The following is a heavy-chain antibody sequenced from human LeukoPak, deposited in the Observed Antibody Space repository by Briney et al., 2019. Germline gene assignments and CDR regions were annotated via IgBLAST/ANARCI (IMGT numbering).Heavy chain of an antibody. Sequence: ASVKVSCKASGYTFTSYGITWVRQAPGQGLEWMGWISGYNGNTNYAQKLQGRLTMTTDTSTSTAYMELRSLRSDDTAVYYCASPHEYSSSTQFDYWGQGTLVTVSS. CDR2: ISGYNGNT. CDR1: GYTFTSYG. D-gene: IGHD6-6*01. J-gene: IGHJ4*02. V-gene: IGHV1-18*01. CDR3: ASPHEYSSSTQFDY.